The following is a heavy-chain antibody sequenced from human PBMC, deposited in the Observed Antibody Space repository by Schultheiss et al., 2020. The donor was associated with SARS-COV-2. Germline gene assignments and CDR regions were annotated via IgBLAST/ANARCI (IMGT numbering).Heavy chain of an antibody. J-gene: IGHJ6*03. CDR2: INHSGST. CDR1: GGSFSGYY. D-gene: IGHD6-19*01. Sequence: SETLSLTCAVYGGSFSGYYWSWIRQPPGKGLEWIGEINHSGSTNYNPSLKSRVTISVDTSKNQFSLKLSSVTAAHTAVYYCARGYYRSYSSGWARVLARYYYMDVLGKGTTVTVSS. CDR3: ARGYYRSYSSGWARVLARYYYMDV. V-gene: IGHV4-34*01.